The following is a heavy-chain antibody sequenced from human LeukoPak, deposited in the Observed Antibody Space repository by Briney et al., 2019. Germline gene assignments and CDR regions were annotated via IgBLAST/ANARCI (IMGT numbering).Heavy chain of an antibody. J-gene: IGHJ4*02. Sequence: PGGSLRLSFAASGFTFSSYAMSWVRQAPGKGLEWVSAISGSGGSTYYADSVKGRFTISRDNSKNTLYLQMNSLRAEDTAVYYCAKDHDYRREYYFHQWAQGTLVTVSS. CDR3: AKDHDYRREYYFHQ. V-gene: IGHV3-23*01. D-gene: IGHD4-11*01. CDR1: GFTFSSYA. CDR2: ISGSGGST.